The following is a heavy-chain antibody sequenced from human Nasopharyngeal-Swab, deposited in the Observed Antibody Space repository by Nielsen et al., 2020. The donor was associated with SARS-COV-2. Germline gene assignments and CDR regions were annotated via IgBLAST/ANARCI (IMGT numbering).Heavy chain of an antibody. CDR2: INHSGST. J-gene: IGHJ4*02. D-gene: IGHD3-22*01. V-gene: IGHV4-34*01. Sequence: WIRRPPGEGLEGIGEINHSGSTNYNPSLKSRVTISVDTSKNQFSLKLSSVTAADTAVYYCAIGQGPRHYYDSSGYYYDVLGRGYYFDYWGQGTLVTVSS. CDR3: AIGQGPRHYYDSSGYYYDVLGRGYYFDY.